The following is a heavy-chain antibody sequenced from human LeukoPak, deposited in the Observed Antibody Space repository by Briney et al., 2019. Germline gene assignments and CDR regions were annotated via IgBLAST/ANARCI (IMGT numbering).Heavy chain of an antibody. CDR1: GFTFNTYA. CDR2: ISDSGGHE. V-gene: IGHV3-23*01. Sequence: GGSLRLSCAASGFTFNTYAMSWVRQAPGKRLEWVSFISDSGGHEFYADSVKGRFTISRDNSKNTLYLKVDSLSADDTAVYYCARTETAYGRFDPWGQGTLVTVSS. CDR3: ARTETAYGRFDP. D-gene: IGHD4-17*01. J-gene: IGHJ5*02.